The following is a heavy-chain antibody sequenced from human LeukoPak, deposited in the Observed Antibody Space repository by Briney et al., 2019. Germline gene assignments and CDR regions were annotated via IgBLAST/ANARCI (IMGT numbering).Heavy chain of an antibody. V-gene: IGHV3-21*01. J-gene: IGHJ4*02. D-gene: IGHD6-13*01. CDR2: ISSSSSYI. Sequence: PGGYLRLSCAASGFTFSRYSVSWLRQATGKGLEWVSSISSSSSYIYYADSVKGRFTISRDNAKNSLYLQMNSLRAEDTAVYYCARELLDIGSSGIAAAGAFDYWGQGTLVTVSS. CDR3: ARELLDIGSSGIAAAGAFDY. CDR1: GFTFSRYS.